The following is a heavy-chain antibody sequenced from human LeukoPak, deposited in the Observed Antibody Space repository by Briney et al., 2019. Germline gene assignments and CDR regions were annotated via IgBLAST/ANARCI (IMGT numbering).Heavy chain of an antibody. J-gene: IGHJ4*02. V-gene: IGHV5-51*01. D-gene: IGHD3-22*01. CDR2: IYPGDSDT. Sequence: GESLMISCKGYGYSFTSYWIGWVRQMPGKGLEWMGIIYPGDSDTRYSPSFQGQVTISADKSISTAYLQWSSLKASDTAMYYCARIDTMIVVSETYYFDYWGQGTLVTVSS. CDR1: GYSFTSYW. CDR3: ARIDTMIVVSETYYFDY.